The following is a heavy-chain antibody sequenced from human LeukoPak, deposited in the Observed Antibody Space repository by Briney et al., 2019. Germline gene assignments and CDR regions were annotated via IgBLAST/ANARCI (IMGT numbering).Heavy chain of an antibody. D-gene: IGHD6-6*01. CDR1: GFTFSSYG. Sequence: GGSLRLSCAASGFTFSSYGMHWVRQAPGKGLEWVAVISYDGSNKYYADSVNGRFTISRDNSKNTLYLQMNSLRAEDTAVYYCAKYSSSSNDYYGMVVWGQGTTVTVSS. J-gene: IGHJ6*02. CDR2: ISYDGSNK. CDR3: AKYSSSSNDYYGMVV. V-gene: IGHV3-30*18.